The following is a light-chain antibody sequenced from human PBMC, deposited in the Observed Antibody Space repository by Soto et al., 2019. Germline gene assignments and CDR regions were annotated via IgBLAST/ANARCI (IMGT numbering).Light chain of an antibody. J-gene: IGKJ1*01. Sequence: DVVMTQSPLSLPVTLGQPASISCRSSQSLVYSDGIAYLNWFHQRPGQSPRRLIYRASNRDSGGPDRFRGSGSGHDFTLKISRVGAEDVGVYYCMQGTHWPPTFGPGTKVEIK. V-gene: IGKV2-30*01. CDR2: RAS. CDR3: MQGTHWPPT. CDR1: QSLVYSDGIAY.